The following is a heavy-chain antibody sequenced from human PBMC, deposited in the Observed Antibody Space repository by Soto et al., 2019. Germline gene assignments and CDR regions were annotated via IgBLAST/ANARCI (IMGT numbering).Heavy chain of an antibody. CDR2: ISGSGGST. J-gene: IGHJ4*02. Sequence: GRLLTLDCAASGYSISSYAMNCVQQAPGKGLEWVSAISGSGGSTYYADSVKGRFTISRDNSKNTLYLQMNSLRAEDTAVYYCAKDVLLWFEELSGNDYWGRGTLVTVSS. D-gene: IGHD3-10*01. CDR3: AKDVLLWFEELSGNDY. V-gene: IGHV3-23*01. CDR1: GYSISSYA.